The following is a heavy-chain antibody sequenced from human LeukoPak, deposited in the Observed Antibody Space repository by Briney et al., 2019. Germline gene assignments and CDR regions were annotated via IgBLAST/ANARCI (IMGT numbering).Heavy chain of an antibody. V-gene: IGHV4-59*01. D-gene: IGHD3-3*01. Sequence: SETLSLTCTVSGGSISSYYWSWFRQPPGRGLEWMGYIYYSGSTNYNPSLKSRVTISVDTSKNQFSLKLSSVTAADTAVYYCASSTPDDFWSGYAFDIWGQGTMVTVSS. J-gene: IGHJ3*02. CDR2: IYYSGST. CDR3: ASSTPDDFWSGYAFDI. CDR1: GGSISSYY.